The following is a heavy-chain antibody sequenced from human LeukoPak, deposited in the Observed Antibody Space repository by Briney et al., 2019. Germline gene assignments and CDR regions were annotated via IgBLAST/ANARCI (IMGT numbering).Heavy chain of an antibody. V-gene: IGHV3-21*01. J-gene: IGHJ4*02. CDR2: ISSSSSYI. Sequence: GGSLRLSCAASGFTFSSYSMNWVRQAPGKGLEWVSSISSSSSYIYYVDSVKGRFTISRDNSKNTLYLQMNSLRAEDTAVYYCAKKATAMDPFDYWGQGTLVTVSS. D-gene: IGHD5-18*01. CDR3: AKKATAMDPFDY. CDR1: GFTFSSYS.